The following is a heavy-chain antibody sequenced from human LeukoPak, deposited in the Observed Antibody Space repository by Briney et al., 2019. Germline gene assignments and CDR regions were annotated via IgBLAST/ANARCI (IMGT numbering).Heavy chain of an antibody. V-gene: IGHV1-18*01. Sequence: ASVKVSCKASGYTFSTYGISWVRQAPGQGLEWMGWISTYNGNTNYAQKLQGRVTMTTDTSTSTAYMELSSLRSEDTPVYYCAREYYYGSGDGNIWGQGTMVTVSS. J-gene: IGHJ3*02. CDR1: GYTFSTYG. CDR3: AREYYYGSGDGNI. CDR2: ISTYNGNT. D-gene: IGHD3-10*01.